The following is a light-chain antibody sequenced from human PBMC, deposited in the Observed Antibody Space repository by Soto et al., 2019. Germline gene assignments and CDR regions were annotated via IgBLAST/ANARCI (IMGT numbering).Light chain of an antibody. V-gene: IGKV2-28*01. J-gene: IGKJ3*01. CDR1: QSLLHTNGYNY. Sequence: DIVMTQSPLSLPVTPGEPASISCRSSQSLLHTNGYNYLDWYLQKPGQSPQLLIYLGSNRGSGVPDRCSSSGSGTDFTLKITRVEAEDFGVYYSMQTPQTPPGVFSFGPGTIVDIK. CDR3: MQTPQTPPGVFS. CDR2: LGS.